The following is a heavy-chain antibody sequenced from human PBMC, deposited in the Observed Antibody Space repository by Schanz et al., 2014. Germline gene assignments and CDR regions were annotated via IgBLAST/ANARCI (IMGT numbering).Heavy chain of an antibody. D-gene: IGHD2-8*02. Sequence: QAQVVQSGPELKSPGASLKVSCKTSGYTFTSYGLSWVRQAPGQGLEWMGQINPNSGATIYAQNFQGRVTMTRDTSISTAYMELSRLRSDDTAVYYCARGLVRYFAYWGQGTLVTVSS. V-gene: IGHV1-2*06. CDR3: ARGLVRYFAY. J-gene: IGHJ4*02. CDR1: GYTFTSYG. CDR2: INPNSGAT.